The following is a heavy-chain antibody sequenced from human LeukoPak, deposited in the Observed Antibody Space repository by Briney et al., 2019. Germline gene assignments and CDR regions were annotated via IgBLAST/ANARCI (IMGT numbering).Heavy chain of an antibody. CDR2: IIPIFGTA. V-gene: IGHV1-69*13. Sequence: ASVKVSCKASGGTFSSYAISWVRQAPGQGLEWMGGIIPIFGTANYAQKFQGRVTITADESTSTAYMELSSLRSEDTAVYYCARDSLTYCGGDCCYYYYGMDVWGQGTTVTVSS. CDR1: GGTFSSYA. CDR3: ARDSLTYCGGDCCYYYYGMDV. J-gene: IGHJ6*02. D-gene: IGHD2-21*02.